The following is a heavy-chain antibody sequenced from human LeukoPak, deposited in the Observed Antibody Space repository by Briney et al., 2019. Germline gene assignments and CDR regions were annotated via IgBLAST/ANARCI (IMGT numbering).Heavy chain of an antibody. J-gene: IGHJ4*02. Sequence: AISGSGGSTYYADSVKGRFTISRDNSKNTLYLQMNSLRAEDTAVYYCAKDSSGWYLDYWGQGTLVTVSS. D-gene: IGHD6-19*01. CDR2: ISGSGGST. V-gene: IGHV3-23*01. CDR3: AKDSSGWYLDY.